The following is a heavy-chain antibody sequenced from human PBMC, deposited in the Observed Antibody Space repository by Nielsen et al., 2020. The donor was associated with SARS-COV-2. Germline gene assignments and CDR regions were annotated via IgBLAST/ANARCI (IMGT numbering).Heavy chain of an antibody. J-gene: IGHJ6*02. CDR1: GYTFTSYG. CDR2: INPNSGGT. V-gene: IGHV1-2*04. Sequence: ASVKVSCKASGYTFTSYGISWVRQAPGQGLEWMGWINPNSGGTNYAQKFQGWVTMTRDTSISTAYMELSRLRSDDTAVYYCARGGIAAAYYYYGMDVWGQGTTVTVSS. D-gene: IGHD6-13*01. CDR3: ARGGIAAAYYYYGMDV.